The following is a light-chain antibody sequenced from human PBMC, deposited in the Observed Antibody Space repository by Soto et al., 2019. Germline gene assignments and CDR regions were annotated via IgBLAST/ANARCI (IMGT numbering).Light chain of an antibody. V-gene: IGKV3-20*01. CDR2: AAS. Sequence: EIVLTQSPGTLSFSPGERATLSCRASQSVSSSYLAWYQQKPGQAPRLLIFAASSRASGIPDRFSGSGSGTDFTLTISRLEPEDFAVYYCQQYGSSPTWTFGQGTKVDIK. J-gene: IGKJ1*01. CDR3: QQYGSSPTWT. CDR1: QSVSSSY.